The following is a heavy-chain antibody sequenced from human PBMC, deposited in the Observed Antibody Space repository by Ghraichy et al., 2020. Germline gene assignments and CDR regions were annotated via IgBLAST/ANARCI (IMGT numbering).Heavy chain of an antibody. CDR3: ASKSAYVSWFDP. J-gene: IGHJ5*02. CDR2: INHSGST. D-gene: IGHD3-10*02. V-gene: IGHV4-34*01. Sequence: SETLSLTCAVYGGSFSTYYWTWIRQPPGKGLEWIGEINHSGSTNYNPSLKSGVTISVDTSKNQFSLELSSVTAADTAVYYCASKSAYVSWFDPWGQGIMVTVSS. CDR1: GGSFSTYY.